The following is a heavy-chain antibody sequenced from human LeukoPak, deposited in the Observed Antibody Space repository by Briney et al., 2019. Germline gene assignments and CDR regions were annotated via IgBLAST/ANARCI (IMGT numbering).Heavy chain of an antibody. CDR2: IKPNTGGT. D-gene: IGHD3-10*01. CDR3: AKDRGANWYFDL. Sequence: ASVKVSCKASGYPFAGYYIHWVRQAPGQGLEWMGWIKPNTGGTDYAQKFQGRITMTRDTSINTAHLELSSLRSDDTAVYYCAKDRGANWYFDLWGRGTLVSVSS. CDR1: GYPFAGYY. V-gene: IGHV1-2*02. J-gene: IGHJ2*01.